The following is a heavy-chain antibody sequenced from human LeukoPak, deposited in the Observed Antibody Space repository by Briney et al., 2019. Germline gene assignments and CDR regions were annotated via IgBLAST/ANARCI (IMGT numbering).Heavy chain of an antibody. D-gene: IGHD6-19*01. CDR2: IKQDGSEK. J-gene: IGHJ3*02. V-gene: IGHV3-7*03. CDR1: GFTFSSYW. Sequence: PGGSLRLSCAASGFTFSSYWMSWVRQAPGKGLEWVANIKQDGSEKYYVDSVKGRFTISRDNAKNSLYPQMNSLKTEDTAVYYCTTSTRVQGPVPEAHYDAFDIWGQGTMVTVSS. CDR3: TTSTRVQGPVPEAHYDAFDI.